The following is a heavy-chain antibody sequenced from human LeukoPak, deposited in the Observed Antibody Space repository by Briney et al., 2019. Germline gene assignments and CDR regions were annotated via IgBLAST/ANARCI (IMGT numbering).Heavy chain of an antibody. CDR1: GFTVSSNY. D-gene: IGHD6-13*01. CDR3: ATVSSSWLGYFQH. CDR2: IHSGGRT. J-gene: IGHJ1*01. Sequence: GGSLRLSCAASGFTVSSNYMSWVRQAPGKGLEWVSVIHSGGRTYDADSVKGRFTISRDNSKNTLYLQMNSLRAEDTAVYYCATVSSSWLGYFQHWGQGTLVTVSS. V-gene: IGHV3-66*01.